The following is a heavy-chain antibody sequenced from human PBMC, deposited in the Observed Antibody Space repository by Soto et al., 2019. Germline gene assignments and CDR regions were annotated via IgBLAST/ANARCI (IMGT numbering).Heavy chain of an antibody. CDR3: ARHRSRYYDNSGYSDY. CDR1: GGSISSSHFY. V-gene: IGHV4-39*01. CDR2: IHYSGGA. J-gene: IGHJ4*02. Sequence: QLQLQESGPGLVKPSETLSLTCTVSGGSISSSHFYWGWIRQPPGKGLEWIGIIHYSGGAYYNPSLKSRVTISEDTPKNQFPLRLSSVTAADTAVYYCARHRSRYYDNSGYSDYWGQGTLVTVSS. D-gene: IGHD3-22*01.